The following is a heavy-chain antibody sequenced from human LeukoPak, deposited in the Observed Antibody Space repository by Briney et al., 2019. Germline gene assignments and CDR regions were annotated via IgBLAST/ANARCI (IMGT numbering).Heavy chain of an antibody. D-gene: IGHD1-26*01. CDR2: IYSGGNT. CDR1: GDSISTYY. Sequence: SETLSLTCSFSGDSISTYYWSWIRQSPGKGLAWIGHIYSGGNTDYNSSLKSRVTISVDTSKSQFSLRLSSVTAADTAVYYCARLRWQLVGPYFDYWGQGILVTVSS. CDR3: ARLRWQLVGPYFDY. J-gene: IGHJ4*02. V-gene: IGHV4-59*01.